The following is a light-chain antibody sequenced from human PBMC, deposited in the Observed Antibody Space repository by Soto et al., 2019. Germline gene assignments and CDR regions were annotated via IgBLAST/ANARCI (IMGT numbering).Light chain of an antibody. CDR1: QSVSTSS. CDR2: GTS. V-gene: IGKV3-20*01. J-gene: IGKJ2*01. Sequence: EIVVTQAPGTLSLSLGERATLSCRASQSVSTSSLAWYQQKPGQAPRLLIFGTSDRASGIPGRFSGSGSGTDFSLTISRLEPEDFAVYYCQHYGSTPPDTFGQGTKVELK. CDR3: QHYGSTPPDT.